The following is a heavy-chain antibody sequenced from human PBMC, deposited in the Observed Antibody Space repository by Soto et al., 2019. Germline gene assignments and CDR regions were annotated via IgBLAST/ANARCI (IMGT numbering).Heavy chain of an antibody. CDR2: IYSFGST. D-gene: IGHD2-2*01. CDR1: GGSISPYY. CDR3: ARHRSTVSLLDY. Sequence: QVQLQESGPGLVKPSETLSLTCTVSGGSISPYYWSWIRQPPGKGLEWIGYIYSFGSTNYNASLESRVSMSVDTSKNQVSLKLTSVTAADTAGYFCARHRSTVSLLDYWGLGTLVTVSS. V-gene: IGHV4-59*08. J-gene: IGHJ4*02.